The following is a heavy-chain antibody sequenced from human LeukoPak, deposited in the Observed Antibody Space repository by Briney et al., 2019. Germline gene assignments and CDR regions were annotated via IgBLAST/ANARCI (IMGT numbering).Heavy chain of an antibody. Sequence: SETLSLTCTVSGGSISSGDYYWSWIRQPPGKGLEWIGYIYYSGSTYYNPSLKSRVTISVDTSKNQFSLKLSSVTAADTAVYYCAREGYYYDSSGSHPRNWFDPWGREPWSPSPQ. V-gene: IGHV4-30-4*01. D-gene: IGHD3-22*01. CDR2: IYYSGST. CDR3: AREGYYYDSSGSHPRNWFDP. J-gene: IGHJ5*02. CDR1: GGSISSGDYY.